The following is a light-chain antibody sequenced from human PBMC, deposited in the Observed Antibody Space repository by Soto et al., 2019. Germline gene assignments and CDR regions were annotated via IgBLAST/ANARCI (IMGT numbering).Light chain of an antibody. V-gene: IGLV2-11*01. J-gene: IGLJ2*01. CDR1: SSGVGGYNY. CDR2: DVS. CDR3: CSYAGSYVVV. Sequence: QSALTQPRSVSGSPGQSVTISCTGTSSGVGGYNYVSWYQQHPGKAPKLMIYDVSKRPSGVPDRFSGSKSGNTASLTISGLQAEDEADYYCCSYAGSYVVVVGGGTKLTVL.